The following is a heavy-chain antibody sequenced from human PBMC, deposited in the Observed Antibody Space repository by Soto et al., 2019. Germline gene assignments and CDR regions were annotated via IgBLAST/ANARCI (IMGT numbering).Heavy chain of an antibody. CDR3: ARVSPQWPQRTIWYYGMDV. V-gene: IGHV3-7*01. Sequence: QTGGSLRLSCAASGFTFSSYWMSWVSQAPGKGLEWVANIKQDGSEKYYVDSVKGRFTISRDNAKNSLYLQMNSLRAEDTAVYYCARVSPQWPQRTIWYYGMDVWGQGTTFTVS. CDR2: IKQDGSEK. J-gene: IGHJ6*02. D-gene: IGHD6-19*01. CDR1: GFTFSSYW.